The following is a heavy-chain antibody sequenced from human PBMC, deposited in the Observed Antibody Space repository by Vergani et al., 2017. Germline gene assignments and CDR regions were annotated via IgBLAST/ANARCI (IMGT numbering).Heavy chain of an antibody. V-gene: IGHV1-69*01. CDR3: ARGRVVRGVRYYYYMDV. J-gene: IGHJ6*03. D-gene: IGHD3-10*01. Sequence: QVQLVQSGAEVKKPGSSVKVSCKASGGTFSSYAISWVRQAPGQGLEWMGGSIPISGTANYAQKFQGRVTITADESTSTAYMELSSLGSEDTAVYYCARGRVVRGVRYYYYMDVWGKGTTVTVSS. CDR2: SIPISGTA. CDR1: GGTFSSYA.